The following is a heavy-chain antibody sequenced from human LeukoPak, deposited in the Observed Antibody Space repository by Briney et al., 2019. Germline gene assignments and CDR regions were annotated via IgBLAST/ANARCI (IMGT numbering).Heavy chain of an antibody. CDR3: ARDFTDILLPPIMRSRNWYFDL. CDR2: INPSGGST. D-gene: IGHD2-8*01. J-gene: IGHJ2*01. CDR1: GYTFTSYY. Sequence: ASVKVSCKASGYTFTSYYMHWVRQAPGQGLEWMGIINPSGGSTSYAQKFQGRVTMTRDTSTSTVYMELSSLRSEDTAVYYCARDFTDILLPPIMRSRNWYFDLWGRGTLVTVSS. V-gene: IGHV1-46*01.